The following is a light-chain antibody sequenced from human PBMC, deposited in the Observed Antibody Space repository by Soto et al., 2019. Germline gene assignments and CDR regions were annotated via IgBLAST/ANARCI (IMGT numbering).Light chain of an antibody. CDR2: GAS. CDR1: QSINSN. Sequence: EIVMTQSPATLSVSPGERATLSCRASQSINSNLAWYQQKPGQAPRLLIYGASTRATGIPARFSGSGSGTEFTLTISSLQPEDFATYYCQQYNSYPITFGQGTRLEIK. J-gene: IGKJ5*01. CDR3: QQYNSYPIT. V-gene: IGKV3-15*01.